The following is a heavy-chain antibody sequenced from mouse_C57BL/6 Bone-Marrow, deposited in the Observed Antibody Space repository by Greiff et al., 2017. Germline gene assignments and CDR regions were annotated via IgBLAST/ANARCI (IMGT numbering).Heavy chain of an antibody. J-gene: IGHJ4*01. CDR3: ARQYYGSSSAMDY. CDR2: ISNLAYSI. V-gene: IGHV5-15*01. Sequence: EVKLVESGGGLVQPGGSLKLSCAASGFTFSDYGMAWVRQAPRKGPEWVAFISNLAYSIYYADTVTGRFTISRENAKNTLYLEMSSLRSEDTAMYYCARQYYGSSSAMDYWGQGTSDTVSS. CDR1: GFTFSDYG. D-gene: IGHD1-1*01.